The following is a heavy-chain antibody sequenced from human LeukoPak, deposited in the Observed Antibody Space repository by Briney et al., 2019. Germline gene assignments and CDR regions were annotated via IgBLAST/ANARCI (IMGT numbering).Heavy chain of an antibody. D-gene: IGHD3-9*01. J-gene: IGHJ4*02. V-gene: IGHV4-34*01. CDR2: INHSGST. CDR3: ARGRLRYFDWKYFDY. Sequence: SGTLSLTCAVYGGSFSGYYWSWIRQPPGKGLEWIGEINHSGSTNYNPSLKSRVTISVDTSKNQFSLKLSSVTAADTAVYYCARGRLRYFDWKYFDYWGQGALVTVSS. CDR1: GGSFSGYY.